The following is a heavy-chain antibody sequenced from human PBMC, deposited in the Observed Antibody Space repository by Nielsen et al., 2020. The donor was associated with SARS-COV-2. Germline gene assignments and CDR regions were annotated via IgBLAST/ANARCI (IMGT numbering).Heavy chain of an antibody. CDR3: AKHPIVGATTNRESGWFDP. J-gene: IGHJ5*02. D-gene: IGHD1-26*01. CDR1: GYTFTSYG. CDR2: ISYDGSNK. Sequence: SCKASGYTFTSYGMHWVRQAPGKGLEWVAVISYDGSNKYYADSVKGRFTISRDNSKNTLYLQMNSLRAEDTAVYYCAKHPIVGATTNRESGWFDPWGQGTLVTVSS. V-gene: IGHV3-30*18.